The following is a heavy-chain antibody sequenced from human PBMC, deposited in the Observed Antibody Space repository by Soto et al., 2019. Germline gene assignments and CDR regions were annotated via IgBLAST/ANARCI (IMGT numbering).Heavy chain of an antibody. J-gene: IGHJ4*01. CDR2: SSYDGDNE. Sequence: PGGSLGLACASCGVSVKNYAVHGARKAPSKGLDWLAISSYDGDNEYYADSVRGRFTISRDNSKNTLYLQTNYLIQEDTAVYYGANDGGPVYCSSPTCSATGFDFRGQPILVTL. D-gene: IGHD2-2*01. V-gene: IGHV3-30*18. CDR1: GVSVKNYA. CDR3: ANDGGPVYCSSPTCSATGFDF.